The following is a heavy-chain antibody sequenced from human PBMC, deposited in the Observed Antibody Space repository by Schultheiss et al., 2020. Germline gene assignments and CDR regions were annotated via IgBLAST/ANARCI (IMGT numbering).Heavy chain of an antibody. CDR3: ARRGSAGTLRKYWFDP. D-gene: IGHD6-19*01. Sequence: SETLSLTCTVSGGSISSGDYYWSWIRQPPGKGLEWIGYIYYSGSTNYNPSLKSRVTISVDKSKNQFSLKLSSVTAADTAVYYCARRGSAGTLRKYWFDPWGQGTLVTVSS. CDR2: IYYSGST. CDR1: GGSISSGDYY. V-gene: IGHV4-30-4*01. J-gene: IGHJ5*02.